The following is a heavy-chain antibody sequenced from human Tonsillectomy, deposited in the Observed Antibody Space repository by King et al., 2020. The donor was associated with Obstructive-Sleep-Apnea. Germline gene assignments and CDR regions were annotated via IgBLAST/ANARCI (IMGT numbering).Heavy chain of an antibody. V-gene: IGHV3-13*01. Sequence: VQLEESGGGLVQPGGSLRLSCAASGFTFSNYDMHWVRQATGKGLEWVSTISSAGDTYYPGSVKGRFTISRENAKNSLYLQMNSLRAGDTAVYSCARASYGGNSNDAFDIWGQGTMVTVSS. D-gene: IGHD4-23*01. CDR3: ARASYGGNSNDAFDI. CDR2: ISSAGDT. CDR1: GFTFSNYD. J-gene: IGHJ3*02.